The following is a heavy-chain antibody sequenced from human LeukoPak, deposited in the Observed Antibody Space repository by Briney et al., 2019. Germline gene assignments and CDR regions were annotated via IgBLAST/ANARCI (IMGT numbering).Heavy chain of an antibody. CDR1: GFTFSSYW. CDR2: IKQDGSEK. J-gene: IGHJ6*03. D-gene: IGHD4-11*01. CDR3: ARDLTTVTTRNYYYYMDV. Sequence: GGSLRLSCAASGFTFSSYWMSWVRQAPGKGLEWVANIKQDGSEKYYVDSVKGRFTISRDNAKNSLYLQMNSLRAEDTAVYYCARDLTTVTTRNYYYYMDVWGKGTTVTVSS. V-gene: IGHV3-7*01.